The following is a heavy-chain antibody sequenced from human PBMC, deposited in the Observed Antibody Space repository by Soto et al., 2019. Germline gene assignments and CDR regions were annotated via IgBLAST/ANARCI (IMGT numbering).Heavy chain of an antibody. CDR3: ARDPLVFGVGPGPLDY. V-gene: IGHV1-46*01. D-gene: IGHD3-3*01. Sequence: ASVKVSCKASVYTFTGDYVHWGRLAPGQGLERMGIINPSGGSTSYAQKFQGKVTMTRDTSTSTVYMELSSLRSEDTAVYYCARDPLVFGVGPGPLDYWGQGTLVTVSS. J-gene: IGHJ4*02. CDR1: VYTFTGDY. CDR2: INPSGGST.